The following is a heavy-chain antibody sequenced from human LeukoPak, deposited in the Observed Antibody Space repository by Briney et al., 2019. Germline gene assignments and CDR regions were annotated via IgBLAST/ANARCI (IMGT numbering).Heavy chain of an antibody. CDR2: ISSSSHSI. CDR1: GFAFSNYN. Sequence: GGSLRLSCAASGFAFSNYNMNWVRQAPGKGLEWVSYISSSSHSIYYADSVKGRFTVSRDNAQDSLYLQLNNLKAGDTAVYYCERALTRDALDLWGQGTMVTVSS. J-gene: IGHJ3*01. V-gene: IGHV3-48*01. CDR3: ERALTRDALDL.